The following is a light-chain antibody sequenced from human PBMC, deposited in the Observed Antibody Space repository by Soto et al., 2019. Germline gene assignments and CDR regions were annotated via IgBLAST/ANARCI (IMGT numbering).Light chain of an antibody. CDR2: GAS. V-gene: IGKV3-20*01. CDR3: QQYDSSPWT. J-gene: IGKJ1*01. Sequence: NVLTQSPGTLSLSPGERATLSCRASQSVSSSYLAWYQQKPGQAPRLLIYGASSRATGIPDRFSGSGSGTDFTLTISRLEPEDFAVYYCQQYDSSPWTFGQGTKVDIK. CDR1: QSVSSSY.